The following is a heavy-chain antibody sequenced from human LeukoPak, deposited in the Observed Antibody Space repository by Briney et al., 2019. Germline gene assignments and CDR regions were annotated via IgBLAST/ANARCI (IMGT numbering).Heavy chain of an antibody. J-gene: IGHJ6*04. CDR1: GFTFTAYS. CDR2: ISSSGHYI. Sequence: GGSLRLSCASSGFTFTAYSMNWLRQAPGRGLEWISFISSSGHYIYYADSLKGRFTISRDNANSSLYLQISTLKAEDTAVYYCTRQWLRVMDVWGKGTTVTVSS. D-gene: IGHD6-19*01. CDR3: TRQWLRVMDV. V-gene: IGHV3-21*01.